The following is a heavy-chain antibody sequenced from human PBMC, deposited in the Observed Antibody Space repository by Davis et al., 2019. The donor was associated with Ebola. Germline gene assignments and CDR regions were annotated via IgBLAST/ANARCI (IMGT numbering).Heavy chain of an antibody. CDR1: GFTFSSYS. J-gene: IGHJ6*02. V-gene: IGHV3-21*01. Sequence: PGGSLRLSCAASGFTFSSYSMNWVRQAPGKGLEWVSSISSSSSYIYYADSVKGRFTISRDNAKNSLYLQMNSLRAEDTAVYYCARQEHSSSWYGNYYYYGMDVWGQGTTVTVSS. CDR3: ARQEHSSSWYGNYYYYGMDV. CDR2: ISSSSSYI. D-gene: IGHD6-13*01.